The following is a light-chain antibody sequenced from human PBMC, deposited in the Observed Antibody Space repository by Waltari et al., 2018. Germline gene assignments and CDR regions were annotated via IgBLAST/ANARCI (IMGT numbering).Light chain of an antibody. V-gene: IGLV2-14*01. CDR2: EVS. CDR3: NSYTTGKTQV. CDR1: NSDVGAYNY. Sequence: QSALTQPASVSGSPGQSITISCTGTNSDVGAYNYVSWYQQHPGKAPKLVIYEVSYRPSGVSNRFSGSKSGNTASLTISGLQAEDEADYYCNSYTTGKTQVFGTGTQVTVL. J-gene: IGLJ1*01.